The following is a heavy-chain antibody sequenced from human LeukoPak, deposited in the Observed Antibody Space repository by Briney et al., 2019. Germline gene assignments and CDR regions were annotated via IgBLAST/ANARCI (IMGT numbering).Heavy chain of an antibody. D-gene: IGHD5-12*01. CDR3: ARGRGYSGYREFDY. V-gene: IGHV4-34*01. J-gene: IGHJ4*02. CDR1: GGSFSGYY. Sequence: SETLSLTCAVYGGSFSGYYWSWIRQPPGKGLEWIGEINHSGSTNYNPSLKSRVTISVDTSKNQFSLKLSSVTAADTAVYYCARGRGYSGYREFDYWGQGTLVTVSS. CDR2: INHSGST.